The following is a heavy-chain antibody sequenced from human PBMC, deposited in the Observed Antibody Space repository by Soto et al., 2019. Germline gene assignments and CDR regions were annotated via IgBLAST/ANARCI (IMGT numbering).Heavy chain of an antibody. Sequence: QVQLVQSGAEVKRPGASVKVSCKTSGYTFNTYGITWVRQAPGQGLEWMGWISGYSGHTKYAEKVQGRVTMTTDPFTSTGYMELSRLTYEDTAVYYCAREGLYSNYAEYCHHWGQGTLVTVSS. D-gene: IGHD4-4*01. CDR1: GYTFNTYG. V-gene: IGHV1-18*01. CDR2: ISGYSGHT. J-gene: IGHJ1*01. CDR3: AREGLYSNYAEYCHH.